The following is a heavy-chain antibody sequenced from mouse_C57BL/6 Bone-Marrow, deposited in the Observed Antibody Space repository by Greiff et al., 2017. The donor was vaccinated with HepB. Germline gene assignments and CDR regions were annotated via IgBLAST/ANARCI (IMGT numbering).Heavy chain of an antibody. J-gene: IGHJ1*03. CDR1: GYSITSGYY. V-gene: IGHV3-6*01. Sequence: EVQLVESGPGLVKPSQSLSLTCSVTGYSITSGYYWNWIRQFPGNKLEWMGYISYDGSNNYNPSLKNRISITRDTSKNQFFLKLNSVTTEDTATYYCARGGDGYDWYFDVWGTGTTVTVSS. D-gene: IGHD2-2*01. CDR2: ISYDGSN. CDR3: ARGGDGYDWYFDV.